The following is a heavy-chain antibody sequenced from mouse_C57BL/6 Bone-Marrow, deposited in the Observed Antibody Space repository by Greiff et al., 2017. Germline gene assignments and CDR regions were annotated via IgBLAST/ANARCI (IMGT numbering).Heavy chain of an antibody. Sequence: QVQLQQSGAELAKPGASVKLSCKASGYTFTSYWMHWVKQRPGQGLEWIGYITPSSGYTKYNQKFKDKATLTADKSSSTAYMQLSSLTYEDSAVYYCARSPLGRPWYFDVWGTGTTVTVAS. CDR1: GYTFTSYW. J-gene: IGHJ1*03. CDR2: ITPSSGYT. CDR3: ARSPLGRPWYFDV. V-gene: IGHV1-7*01. D-gene: IGHD4-1*01.